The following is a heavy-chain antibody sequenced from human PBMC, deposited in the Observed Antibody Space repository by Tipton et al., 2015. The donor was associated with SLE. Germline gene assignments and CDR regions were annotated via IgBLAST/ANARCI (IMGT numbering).Heavy chain of an antibody. J-gene: IGHJ4*02. Sequence: TLSLTCTVSGASISSHYWSWIRLSPGKGLEWIGYIYTSGTTSYNPSLKSRVTISVDTSKNQFSLKLRSVTAADTAVYYCARPSGSGWYYFDSWGQGTLVTVSS. CDR2: IYTSGTT. V-gene: IGHV4-4*08. CDR1: GASISSHY. CDR3: ARPSGSGWYYFDS. D-gene: IGHD6-19*01.